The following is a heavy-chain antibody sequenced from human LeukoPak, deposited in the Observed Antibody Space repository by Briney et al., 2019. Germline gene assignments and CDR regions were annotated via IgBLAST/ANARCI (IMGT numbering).Heavy chain of an antibody. CDR3: ARGRALYGSGSDY. CDR2: MNPNSGNT. Sequence: ASMKVSCKASGYTFTSYDINWVRQATGQGLEWMGWMNPNSGNTGYAQKFQGRVTITRNTSISTAYMELSSLRSEDTAVYYCARGRALYGSGSDYWGQGTLVTVSS. D-gene: IGHD3-10*01. V-gene: IGHV1-8*03. J-gene: IGHJ4*02. CDR1: GYTFTSYD.